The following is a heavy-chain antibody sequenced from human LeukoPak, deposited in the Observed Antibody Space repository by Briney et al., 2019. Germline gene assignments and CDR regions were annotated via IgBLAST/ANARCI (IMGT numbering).Heavy chain of an antibody. CDR2: IYHTGAT. D-gene: IGHD6-19*01. V-gene: IGHV4-59*08. J-gene: IGHJ4*02. CDR3: AKYGKSGWSIDN. CDR1: GGSIGGDY. Sequence: PSETLSHTCTVSGGSIGGDYWTWIRQPPGKGLQYIGSIYHTGATNYNPSLKSRVTMSVDTSKNQFSLKLNSVTAADTAVYFCAKYGKSGWSIDNWGQGTLVTISS.